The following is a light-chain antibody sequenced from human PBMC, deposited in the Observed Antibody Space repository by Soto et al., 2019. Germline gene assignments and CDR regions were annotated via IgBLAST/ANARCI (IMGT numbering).Light chain of an antibody. CDR2: WSS. J-gene: IGKJ3*01. V-gene: IGKV4-1*01. CDR1: QSVLFNSNAMNY. CDR3: QQYYDTLFT. Sequence: DIVMTQSPGSVAVSVGERVAINCQYSQSVLFNSNAMNYLAWYQQKPGQPPKMLFYWSSTRVSGVPDRFSGSGSGTDFTLTITSMQAEDVAVYYCQQYYDTLFTFGPGTKVDLK.